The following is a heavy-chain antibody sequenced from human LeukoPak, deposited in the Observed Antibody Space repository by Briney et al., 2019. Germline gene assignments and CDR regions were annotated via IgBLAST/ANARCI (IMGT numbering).Heavy chain of an antibody. V-gene: IGHV3-23*01. D-gene: IGHD4-17*01. Sequence: GGSLRLSCAASGFTFSSYAMSWVRQAPGKGLEWVSSISVSGGTTYYADSVKGRFTISRDNSKNTLYLQMNSLRAEDTAVYYCHKGGGATVTTRVPYWGQGTLVTVSS. CDR2: ISVSGGTT. J-gene: IGHJ4*02. CDR1: GFTFSSYA. CDR3: HKGGGATVTTRVPY.